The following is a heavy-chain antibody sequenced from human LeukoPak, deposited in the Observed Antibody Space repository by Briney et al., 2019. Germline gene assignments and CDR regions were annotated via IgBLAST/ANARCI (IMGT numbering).Heavy chain of an antibody. V-gene: IGHV3-20*04. CDR3: ARDEGAAYYDSSGYYSLVDY. CDR2: INRNGGST. J-gene: IGHJ4*02. CDR1: GFPFDDYG. D-gene: IGHD3-22*01. Sequence: GGSLRLSCAASGFPFDDYGMSWVRQAPGKGLEWVSGINRNGGSTGYADSVKGRFTISRDNAKNSLYLQMNSLRAEDTALYYCARDEGAAYYDSSGYYSLVDYWGQGTLVTVSS.